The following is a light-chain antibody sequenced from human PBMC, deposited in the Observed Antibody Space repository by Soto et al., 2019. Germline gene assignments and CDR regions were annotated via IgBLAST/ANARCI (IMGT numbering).Light chain of an antibody. J-gene: IGKJ1*01. CDR2: DAS. V-gene: IGKV1-5*01. CDR1: QSITTW. Sequence: DIQMTQSPATVSAYVGDSVTISCRASQSITTWLAWYQQKPGKSPNLLIYDASSLESGVPSRFSGSGSGTEFTLTISSLQSDDFATYYCQQYNSYPWTFGQGTKVDIK. CDR3: QQYNSYPWT.